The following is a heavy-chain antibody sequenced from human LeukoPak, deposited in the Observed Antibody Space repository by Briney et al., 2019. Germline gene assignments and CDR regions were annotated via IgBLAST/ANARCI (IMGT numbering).Heavy chain of an antibody. D-gene: IGHD6-19*01. Sequence: GGSLRLSCAASGFTFSSYSMNWVRQAPGKGLEWVSYISSSSSTIYYADSVKGRFTISRDNSKLYLQMNSLRAEDTAIYYCAKGSEYTSGWRFDYWGQGTLVTVSS. J-gene: IGHJ4*02. CDR2: ISSSSSTI. V-gene: IGHV3-48*01. CDR3: AKGSEYTSGWRFDY. CDR1: GFTFSSYS.